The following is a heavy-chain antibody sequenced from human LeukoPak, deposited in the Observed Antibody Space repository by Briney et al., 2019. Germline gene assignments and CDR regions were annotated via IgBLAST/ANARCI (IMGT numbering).Heavy chain of an antibody. Sequence: GSVRVSCTASGDTFTSYYMRWVRQAPGEGLEWMGWINPNSRGTNYAQKFQGRVTMTRDTSISTAYMELSRLRSDDTAVYYCAISQNSYDSSGYYFFDYWGQGTLVTVSS. CDR3: AISQNSYDSSGYYFFDY. CDR1: GDTFTSYY. V-gene: IGHV1-2*02. CDR2: INPNSRGT. J-gene: IGHJ4*02. D-gene: IGHD3-22*01.